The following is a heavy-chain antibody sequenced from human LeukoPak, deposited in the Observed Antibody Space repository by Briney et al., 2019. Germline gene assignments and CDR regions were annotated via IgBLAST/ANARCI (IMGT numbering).Heavy chain of an antibody. CDR2: IQYDGGST. V-gene: IGHV3-30*02. CDR1: GFTFSDYG. Sequence: GGSLGLSCAASGFTFSDYGMHWVRQAPGKGPEWVAYIQYDGGSTSYADSVKGRFTISRDNSKNTLSLQMNSLRTEDTAVYYCSREKGGYQLLKNFDLWGQGTLVTVSS. D-gene: IGHD2-2*01. CDR3: SREKGGYQLLKNFDL. J-gene: IGHJ4*02.